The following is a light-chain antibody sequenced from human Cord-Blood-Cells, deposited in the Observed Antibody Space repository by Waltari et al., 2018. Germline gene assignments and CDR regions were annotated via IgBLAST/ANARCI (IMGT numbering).Light chain of an antibody. J-gene: IGLJ2*01. CDR1: KLGDKY. CDR3: QAWDSSTAI. Sequence: SYELTQPPSVSVSPGQTARITGPADKLGDKYACWSHQKPGQPPVLVIVQESKRPSRIPERFSCSNSGNTATLTISGTQAMDEADYYCQAWDSSTAIFGGGTKLTVL. V-gene: IGLV3-1*01. CDR2: QES.